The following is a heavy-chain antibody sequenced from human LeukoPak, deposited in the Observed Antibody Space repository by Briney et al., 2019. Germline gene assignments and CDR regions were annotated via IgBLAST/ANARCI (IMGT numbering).Heavy chain of an antibody. CDR1: GFTLSSYA. CDR2: ISVSGNT. Sequence: GGSLRLSCAASGFTLSSYAMSWVRQGPGKGLEWVSAISVSGNTYHADSVKGRFTISRDSYKNTLYLQMNSLRAEDAAVYYCAKASVTTCSGAYCYPFDYWAQGTLVTVSS. J-gene: IGHJ4*02. D-gene: IGHD2-15*01. V-gene: IGHV3-23*01. CDR3: AKASVTTCSGAYCYPFDY.